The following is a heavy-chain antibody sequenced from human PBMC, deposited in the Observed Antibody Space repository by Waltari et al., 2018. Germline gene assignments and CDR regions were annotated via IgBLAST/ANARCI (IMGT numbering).Heavy chain of an antibody. D-gene: IGHD3-10*01. V-gene: IGHV4-34*01. Sequence: QVQLQQWGAGLLKPSETLSLTCAVYGGSFSGYYWSWIRQPPGKGREWIGEINHSGSTNYNPSLKSRGTISVDTSKNQFSLKLSSVTAADTAVYYCARGRGSGSYAPDYYYYGMDVWGQGTTVTVSS. CDR1: GGSFSGYY. CDR2: INHSGST. CDR3: ARGRGSGSYAPDYYYYGMDV. J-gene: IGHJ6*02.